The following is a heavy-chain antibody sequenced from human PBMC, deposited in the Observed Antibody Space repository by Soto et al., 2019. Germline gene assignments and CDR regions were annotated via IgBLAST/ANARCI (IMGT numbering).Heavy chain of an antibody. Sequence: QLQLQESGPGLVKPSETLSLTCAVSGGSITSTRYYWAWIRQPPGKGLEWIGTLYYGGSTYYNESLKSRLTISVDTSTNQFSLRLRSVTAADAAVYFCVTMEPHNDFWSANYYIDYWGQGTLVTVSS. D-gene: IGHD3-3*01. CDR2: LYYGGST. J-gene: IGHJ4*02. CDR1: GGSITSTRYY. CDR3: VTMEPHNDFWSANYYIDY. V-gene: IGHV4-39*01.